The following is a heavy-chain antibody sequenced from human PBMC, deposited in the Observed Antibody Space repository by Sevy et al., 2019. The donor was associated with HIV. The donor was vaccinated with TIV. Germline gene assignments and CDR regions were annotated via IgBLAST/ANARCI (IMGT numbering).Heavy chain of an antibody. CDR1: GFTFSSYS. J-gene: IGHJ4*02. CDR3: ARDQGKITIFGVESH. Sequence: GGSLRLSCAASGFTFSSYSMNWVRQAPGKGLEWVSSISSSSSYIYYADSVKGRFTISRDNAKKSLYLQMNSLRAEDTAVYYCARDQGKITIFGVESHWGQGTLVTVSS. D-gene: IGHD3-3*01. V-gene: IGHV3-21*01. CDR2: ISSSSSYI.